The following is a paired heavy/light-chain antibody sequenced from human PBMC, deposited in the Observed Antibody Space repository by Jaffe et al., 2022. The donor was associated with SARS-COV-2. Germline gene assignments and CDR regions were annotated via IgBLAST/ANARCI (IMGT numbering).Light chain of an antibody. J-gene: IGKJ2*01. CDR3: QQYGSSPYT. Sequence: EIVLTQSPGTLSLSPGERATLSCRASQSVSSSYLAWYQQKPGQAPRLLIYGASSRATGIPDSFSGSGSGTDFTLTISRLEPEDFAVYYCQQYGSSPYTFGQGTKLEIK. V-gene: IGKV3-20*01. CDR1: QSVSSSY. CDR2: GAS.
Heavy chain of an antibody. V-gene: IGHV3-23*04. J-gene: IGHJ6*03. CDR1: GFTFSSYA. CDR2: ISGSGGST. CDR3: AKGYYEVVRGVIYYYYYMDV. D-gene: IGHD3-10*01. Sequence: EVQLVESGGGLVQPGGSLRLSCAASGFTFSSYAMSWVRQAPGKGLEWVSAISGSGGSTYYADSVKGRFTISRDNSKNTLYLQMNSLRAEDTAVYYCAKGYYEVVRGVIYYYYYMDVWGKGTTVTVSS.